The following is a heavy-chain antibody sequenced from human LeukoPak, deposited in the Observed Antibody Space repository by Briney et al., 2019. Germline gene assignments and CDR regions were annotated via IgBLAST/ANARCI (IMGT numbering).Heavy chain of an antibody. CDR2: IIPIFGTA. J-gene: IGHJ4*02. CDR1: GYTFISYA. Sequence: SVKVSCKASGYTFISYAINWVRQAPGQGLEWMGGIIPIFGTANYAQKFQGRVTITADESTSTAYMELSSLRSEDTAVYYCAMGPSSGWSKYYYWGQGTLVTVSS. CDR3: AMGPSSGWSKYYY. V-gene: IGHV1-69*13. D-gene: IGHD6-19*01.